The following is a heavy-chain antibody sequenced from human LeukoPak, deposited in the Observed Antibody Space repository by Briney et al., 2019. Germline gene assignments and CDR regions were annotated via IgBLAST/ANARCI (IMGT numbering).Heavy chain of an antibody. J-gene: IGHJ6*02. V-gene: IGHV3-11*01. CDR1: GSTFSDYY. D-gene: IGHD3-10*01. CDR3: ARSYYYGSGSYDYYCGMDV. Sequence: GGSLRLSCAASGSTFSDYYMRWIRQAPGKGREWGSYIISGGSTIYYADTVKGRFTISRDNAKNSLYLQMHSLRAEDTAVYYCARSYYYGSGSYDYYCGMDVWGQGTTVTVSS. CDR2: IISGGSTI.